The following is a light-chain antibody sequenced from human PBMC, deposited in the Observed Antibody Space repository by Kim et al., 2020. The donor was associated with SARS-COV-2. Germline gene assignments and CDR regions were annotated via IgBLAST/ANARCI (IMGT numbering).Light chain of an antibody. CDR1: SLRIYY. CDR3: NSRNSSGNHI. Sequence: SSELTQDPAVSVALGQTVLITCQGDSLRIYYASWYQQKPGQAPVLFIYGKNNRHSGIPDRFSVSSSGNTASLTITVAQAEDEADYYCNSRNSSGNHIFGT. V-gene: IGLV3-19*01. J-gene: IGLJ1*01. CDR2: GKN.